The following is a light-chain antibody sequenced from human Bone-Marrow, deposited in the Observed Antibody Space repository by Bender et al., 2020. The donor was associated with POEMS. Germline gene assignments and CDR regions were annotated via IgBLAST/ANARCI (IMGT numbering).Light chain of an antibody. V-gene: IGLV2-14*02. Sequence: QSALTQPASVSGSPGQSITISCTGTRSDIGTYHLVSWYQQYPGKAPKLIIYEASERPSGVSSRFSGSRSGNTASLTISGLQAEDEAEYYCSSYASGNILVFGGGTKLTVL. CDR1: RSDIGTYHL. CDR2: EAS. CDR3: SSYASGNILV. J-gene: IGLJ2*01.